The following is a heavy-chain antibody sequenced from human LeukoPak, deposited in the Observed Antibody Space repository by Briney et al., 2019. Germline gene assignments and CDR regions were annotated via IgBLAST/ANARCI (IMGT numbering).Heavy chain of an antibody. CDR2: ISSSGSTI. Sequence: GGSLRLSCAASGFTFGDYYMSWIRQAPGKGLEWVSYISSSGSTIYYADSVKGRFTISRDNAKNSLYLQMNSLRAEDPAVYYCARQPIGDDYTDYWGQGTLVTVSS. J-gene: IGHJ4*02. V-gene: IGHV3-11*01. D-gene: IGHD4-11*01. CDR1: GFTFGDYY. CDR3: ARQPIGDDYTDY.